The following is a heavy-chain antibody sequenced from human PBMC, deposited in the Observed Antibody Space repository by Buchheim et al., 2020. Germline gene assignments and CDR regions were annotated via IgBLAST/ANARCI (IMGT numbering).Heavy chain of an antibody. V-gene: IGHV3-74*01. CDR2: INSDGSRI. D-gene: IGHD6-19*01. CDR3: AREGTSGWSPIDY. J-gene: IGHJ4*02. CDR1: GFTFSSYW. Sequence: EVQLVESGGDLVQPGGSLRLSCAASGFTFSSYWMHWVRQAPGKGLVWVSSINSDGSRISSADSVKGRFTLSRDNAKNTLYLQMNRLRAEDTAVYYCAREGTSGWSPIDYWGQGTL.